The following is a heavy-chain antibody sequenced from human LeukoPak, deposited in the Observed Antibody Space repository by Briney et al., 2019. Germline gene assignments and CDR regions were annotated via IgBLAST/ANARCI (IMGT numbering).Heavy chain of an antibody. D-gene: IGHD6-13*01. J-gene: IGHJ4*02. CDR2: ISGSGGST. CDR1: GFTFSSYA. CDR3: AKDKASASYYFDY. V-gene: IGHV3-23*01. Sequence: GGSLRLFCAASGFTFSSYAMSWVRQAPGKGLEWVSAISGSGGSTYYADSVKGRFTISRDNSKNTLYLQMNSLRAEDTAVYYCAKDKASASYYFDYWGQGTLVTVSS.